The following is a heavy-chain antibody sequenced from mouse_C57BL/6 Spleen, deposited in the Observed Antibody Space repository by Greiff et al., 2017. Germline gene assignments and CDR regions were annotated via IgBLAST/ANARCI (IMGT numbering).Heavy chain of an antibody. CDR3: ARSNDYDCLYYAMDY. Sequence: QVQLQQSGAELVRPGTSVKMSCKASGYTFTNYWIGWAKQRPGHGLEWIGDIYPGGGYTNYNEKFKGKATLTADKSSSTAYMQFSSLTSEDSAIYYCARSNDYDCLYYAMDYWGQGTSVTVSS. D-gene: IGHD2-4*01. V-gene: IGHV1-63*01. CDR2: IYPGGGYT. CDR1: GYTFTNYW. J-gene: IGHJ4*01.